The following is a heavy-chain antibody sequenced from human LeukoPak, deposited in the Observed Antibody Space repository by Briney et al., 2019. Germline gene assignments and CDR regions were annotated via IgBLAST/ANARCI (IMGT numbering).Heavy chain of an antibody. CDR3: AREIGYSYHI. D-gene: IGHD5-18*01. CDR1: SDSIDSHY. Sequence: PSVTLSLSCAVSSDSIDSHYWTWIRQPPGKGLEWIGYIYYTGSTNYNPSLKSRVTMSVDTSKNQFSLKLSSVTAADTAVYYCAREIGYSYHIWGQGTLVTVSS. CDR2: IYYTGST. V-gene: IGHV4-59*11. J-gene: IGHJ4*02.